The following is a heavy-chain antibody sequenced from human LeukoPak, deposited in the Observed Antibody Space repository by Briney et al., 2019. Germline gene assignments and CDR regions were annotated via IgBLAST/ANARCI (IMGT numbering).Heavy chain of an antibody. D-gene: IGHD6-13*01. CDR1: GFTLSSYW. Sequence: GGSLRLSCAASGFTLSSYWMHWVRQAPREGLVWVSRIDPDGSTTNYADSVKGRFTTSRDNAKNTLYLQMNSLRAEDTALYYCTRVQAGRAGLMDVWGRGTTVTVSS. CDR2: IDPDGSTT. J-gene: IGHJ6*02. CDR3: TRVQAGRAGLMDV. V-gene: IGHV3-74*01.